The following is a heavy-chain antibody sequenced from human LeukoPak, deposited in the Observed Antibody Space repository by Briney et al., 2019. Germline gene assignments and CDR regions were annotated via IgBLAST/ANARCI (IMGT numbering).Heavy chain of an antibody. CDR3: ARDGAVAGITMVRGVIFFPSWFDP. D-gene: IGHD3-10*01. CDR1: GGSISSGSYY. CDR2: IYTSGST. J-gene: IGHJ5*02. V-gene: IGHV4-61*02. Sequence: SQTLSLTCTVSGGSISSGSYYWSWIRQPAGKGLEWIGRIYTSGSTNYNPSLKSRVTISVDTSKNQFSLKLSSVTAADTAVYYCARDGAVAGITMVRGVIFFPSWFDPWGQGTLVTVSS.